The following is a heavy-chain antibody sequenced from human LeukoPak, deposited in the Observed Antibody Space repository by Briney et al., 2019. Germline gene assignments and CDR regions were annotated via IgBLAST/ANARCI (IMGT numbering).Heavy chain of an antibody. D-gene: IGHD1-1*01. CDR3: ARDRIWNDAGHDPFEI. CDR1: GASISSYY. J-gene: IGHJ3*02. Sequence: SETLSLTCTVSGASISSYYWSWIRQPAGKGLEWIGRIYTSANTNYSPSFKSRATISIDRSKNQFSLNLPSVTAADTAVYYCARDRIWNDAGHDPFEIWGQGTMVTVSS. CDR2: IYTSANT. V-gene: IGHV4-4*07.